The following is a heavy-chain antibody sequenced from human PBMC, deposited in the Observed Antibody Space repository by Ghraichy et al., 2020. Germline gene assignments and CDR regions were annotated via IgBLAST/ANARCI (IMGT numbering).Heavy chain of an antibody. CDR2: MKHDGSEI. CDR3: AREKAGYYGSSGYYVGSWFDP. Sequence: GGSLRLSCAASGFTFSDYWMTWVRQAPGKGLEWVANMKHDGSEIHFVDSVKGRFTISRDNAKNSLYLQMNSLRAEDTAVYYCAREKAGYYGSSGYYVGSWFDPWGQGTLV. J-gene: IGHJ5*02. CDR1: GFTFSDYW. V-gene: IGHV3-7*01. D-gene: IGHD3-22*01.